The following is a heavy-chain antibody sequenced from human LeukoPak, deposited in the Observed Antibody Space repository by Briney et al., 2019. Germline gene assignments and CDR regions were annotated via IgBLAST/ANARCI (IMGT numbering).Heavy chain of an antibody. CDR3: ARPLSGTTDFDY. CDR1: GFTFSSYW. CDR2: ISSSSSYI. J-gene: IGHJ4*02. Sequence: PGGSLRLSCSASGFTFSSYWMNWVRQAPGKGLEWVSLISSSSSYIFYADSVKGRFTISRDNAKKSLYLQMNSLRAEDTAVYYCARPLSGTTDFDYWGQGTLVTVSS. V-gene: IGHV3-21*01. D-gene: IGHD1-20*01.